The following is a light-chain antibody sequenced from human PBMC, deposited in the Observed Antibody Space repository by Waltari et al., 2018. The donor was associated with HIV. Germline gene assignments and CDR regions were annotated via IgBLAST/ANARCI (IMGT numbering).Light chain of an antibody. V-gene: IGLV8-61*01. CDR2: TTN. Sequence: QIVVTQEPSFSVSPGGTVTLTCGLSSGSVSTNYYPSWYQQTPGQPPRTLIYTTNTRSSGVPDRFSGSILGNKAALTITGAQADDESDYYCVLYMGSGIAVFGGGTK. CDR3: VLYMGSGIAV. J-gene: IGLJ3*02. CDR1: SGSVSTNYY.